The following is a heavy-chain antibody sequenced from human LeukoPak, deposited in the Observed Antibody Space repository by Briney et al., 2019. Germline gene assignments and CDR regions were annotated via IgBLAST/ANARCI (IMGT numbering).Heavy chain of an antibody. CDR3: ARDLTNTHTTGSTYDAIDI. CDR2: ISGGGGST. Sequence: GGSLRLSCAASGFTFSSYAMSWVRQAPGKGLEWVSAISGGGGSTYYADSVKGRFTISRDNSKNPLFLQMNSLRAEDTAVYYCARDLTNTHTTGSTYDAIDIWGQGTMVTASS. V-gene: IGHV3-23*01. CDR1: GFTFSSYA. J-gene: IGHJ3*02. D-gene: IGHD1-1*01.